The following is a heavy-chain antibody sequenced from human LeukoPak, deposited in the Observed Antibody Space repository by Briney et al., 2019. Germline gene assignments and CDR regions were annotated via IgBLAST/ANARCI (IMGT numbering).Heavy chain of an antibody. CDR3: AREYYYVSGSFDY. V-gene: IGHV3-48*03. D-gene: IGHD3-10*01. CDR1: GFTFSSYA. J-gene: IGHJ4*02. CDR2: ISSSGSTI. Sequence: PGGSLRLSCAASGFTFSSYAMSWVRQAPGKGLEWVSYISSSGSTIYYADSVKGRFTISRDNAKNSLYLQMNSLRAEDTAVYYCAREYYYVSGSFDYWGQGTLVTVSS.